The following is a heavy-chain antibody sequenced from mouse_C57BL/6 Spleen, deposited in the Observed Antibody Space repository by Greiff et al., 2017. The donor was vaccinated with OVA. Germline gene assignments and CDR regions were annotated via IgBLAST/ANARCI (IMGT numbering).Heavy chain of an antibody. CDR3: ARGYYFDY. CDR1: GYTFTSYW. J-gene: IGHJ2*01. V-gene: IGHV1-50*01. CDR2: IDPSDSYT. Sequence: VQLQQPGAELVKPGASVKLSCKASGYTFTSYWMQWVKQRPGQGLEWIGEIDPSDSYTNYTQKFKGKATLTVDTSSSTAYMQLSSLTSEDSAVYYCARGYYFDYWGQGTTLTVSS.